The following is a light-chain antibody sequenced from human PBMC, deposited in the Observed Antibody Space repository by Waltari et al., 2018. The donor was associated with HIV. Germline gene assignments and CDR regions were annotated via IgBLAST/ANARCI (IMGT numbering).Light chain of an antibody. CDR1: SSDVGGYNL. V-gene: IGLV2-23*02. Sequence: QSALTQPASVSGSPAPSIPISCTGTSSDVGGYNLVSWYQQHPGKAPKLMIYEVSKRPSGVSNRFSGSKSGNTASLTISGLQAEDEADYYCCAYAGSTTYVIFGGGTKLTVL. CDR2: EVS. CDR3: CAYAGSTTYVI. J-gene: IGLJ2*01.